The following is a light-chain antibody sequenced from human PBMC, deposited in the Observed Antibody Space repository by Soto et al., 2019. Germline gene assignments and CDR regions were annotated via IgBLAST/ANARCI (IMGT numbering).Light chain of an antibody. CDR1: SSNIGADYH. V-gene: IGLV1-40*01. J-gene: IGLJ2*01. CDR2: TNT. CDR3: QSYDIRLSAWV. Sequence: QSVLTQPPSVSGAPGQRVTISCTGSSSNIGADYHVHWYQQLPGTAPKLLIYTNTNRPSGVPDRFSASKSGTSASLAITGLQAEDEADYYCQSYDIRLSAWVFGGGTKLTVL.